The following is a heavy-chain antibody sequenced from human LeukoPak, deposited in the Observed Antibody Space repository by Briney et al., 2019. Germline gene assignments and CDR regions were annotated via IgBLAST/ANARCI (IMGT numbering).Heavy chain of an antibody. D-gene: IGHD5-18*01. J-gene: IGHJ4*02. CDR1: GFTFSSYG. Sequence: PGRSLRLSCAASGFTFSSYGMHWVRQALGKGLEWVAVISYDGSNKYYADSVKGRFTISRDNSKNTLYLQMNSLRAEDTAVYYCAKEGYTSAYYFDYWGQGTLVTVSS. CDR3: AKEGYTSAYYFDY. CDR2: ISYDGSNK. V-gene: IGHV3-30*18.